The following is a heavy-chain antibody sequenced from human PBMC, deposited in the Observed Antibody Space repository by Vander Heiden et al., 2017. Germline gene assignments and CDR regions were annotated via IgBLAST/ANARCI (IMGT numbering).Heavy chain of an antibody. D-gene: IGHD4-17*01. CDR2: IYYRGST. V-gene: IGHV4-39*01. Sequence: QLHLQSSGPALVNPSPTLSLTCTVSGGSISSSSYYWGWSRRPPGKGLEWIGSIYYRGSTYYNPSLKSRVTISVDTSKNQFSLKLSSVTAADTAMYYCARLNWSTVTYAFDIWGQGTMVTVSS. J-gene: IGHJ3*02. CDR1: GGSISSSSYY. CDR3: ARLNWSTVTYAFDI.